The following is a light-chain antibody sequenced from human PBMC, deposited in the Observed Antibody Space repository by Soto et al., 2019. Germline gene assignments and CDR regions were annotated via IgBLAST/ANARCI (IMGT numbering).Light chain of an antibody. Sequence: QSALTQPASVSGSPGQSITISCTGTSSDVGGYNYVSWYQQHPGKAPKLMIYDASNRPSGVSNRFSGSKSVNTASLTISGLQAEDEADYYCSSYTSSSTVVFGGGTKLTVL. CDR3: SSYTSSSTVV. J-gene: IGLJ2*01. CDR1: SSDVGGYNY. V-gene: IGLV2-14*03. CDR2: DAS.